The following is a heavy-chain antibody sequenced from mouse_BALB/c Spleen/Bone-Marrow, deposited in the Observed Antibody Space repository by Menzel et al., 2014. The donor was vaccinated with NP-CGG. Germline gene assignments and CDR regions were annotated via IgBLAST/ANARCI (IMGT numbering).Heavy chain of an antibody. CDR2: INNNGGKT. CDR1: GFTFSNYG. D-gene: IGHD1-1*01. CDR3: ARDDGFYGLDR. Sequence: EVQLVESGGGLVKPGVYLKLSCAASGFTFSNYGMSWVRQTPDKRLDLVATINNNGGKTYSTDSVKGRFTISRDNAKNTLYLQMSSLKSEDTAMYYCARDDGFYGLDRWGQGTSFTFSS. J-gene: IGHJ4*01. V-gene: IGHV5-6-3*01.